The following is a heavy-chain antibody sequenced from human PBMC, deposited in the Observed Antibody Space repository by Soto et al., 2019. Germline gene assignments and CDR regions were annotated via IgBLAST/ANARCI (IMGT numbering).Heavy chain of an antibody. CDR2: ISSSGSTI. Sequence: QVQLVESGGGLVKPGGSLRLSCAASGFTFSDYYMSWIRQAPGKGLEWVSYISSSGSTIYYADSVKGRFTISRDNAKNSLYLKMNSVRAEDPAVYYCAKKNYYYDSSGYSWDYWGQGPLFTVSS. J-gene: IGHJ4*02. CDR1: GFTFSDYY. V-gene: IGHV3-11*01. CDR3: AKKNYYYDSSGYSWDY. D-gene: IGHD3-22*01.